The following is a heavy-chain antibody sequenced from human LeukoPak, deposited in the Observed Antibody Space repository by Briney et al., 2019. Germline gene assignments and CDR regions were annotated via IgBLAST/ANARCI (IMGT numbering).Heavy chain of an antibody. J-gene: IGHJ6*02. Sequence: SETLSLTCAVYGGSFSGYYWSWIRRPPGKGLEWIGEINHSGSTNYNPSLKSRVTISVDTSKNQFSLKLSSVTAADTAVYYCASMYYDFWSGYSYYYYYYGMDVWGQGTTVTVSS. CDR3: ASMYYDFWSGYSYYYYYYGMDV. CDR1: GGSFSGYY. CDR2: INHSGST. D-gene: IGHD3-3*01. V-gene: IGHV4-34*01.